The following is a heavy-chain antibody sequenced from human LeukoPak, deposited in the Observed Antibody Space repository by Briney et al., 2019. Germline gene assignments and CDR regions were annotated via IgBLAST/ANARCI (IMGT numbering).Heavy chain of an antibody. CDR3: ARGPALYCTSSSCLDGVD. V-gene: IGHV3-21*01. CDR2: ISSGGSYI. D-gene: IGHD2-2*01. CDR1: GFTFSDYA. Sequence: GGSLRLPCAASGFTFSDYAMNWVRQAPGKGLEWVSSISSGGSYISYADSVKGRFTVSRDNAKDSLFLQMRSLRDEDTAVYYCARGPALYCTSSSCLDGVDWGQGTLVSVSS. J-gene: IGHJ4*02.